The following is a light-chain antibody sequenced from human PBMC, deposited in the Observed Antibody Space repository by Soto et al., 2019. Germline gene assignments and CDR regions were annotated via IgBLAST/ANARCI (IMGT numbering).Light chain of an antibody. J-gene: IGKJ4*02. V-gene: IGKV3-11*01. CDR2: DAS. CDR1: QSVSSY. CDR3: QQRSNWPR. Sequence: EIVLTQSPATLSLSPGERATLSCRASQSVSSYLAWYQQKPGQAPRLLIYDASSRATGIPARFSGSGSGTDFTLTISSLEPEDSAVYYCQQRSNWPRFGGGTKVEIK.